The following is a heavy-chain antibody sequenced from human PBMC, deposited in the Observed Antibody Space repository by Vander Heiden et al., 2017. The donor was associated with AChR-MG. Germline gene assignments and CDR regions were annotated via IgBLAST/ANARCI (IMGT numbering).Heavy chain of an antibody. V-gene: IGHV3-23*01. CDR1: GFTVTSYA. CDR3: AKSGSYWAY. J-gene: IGHJ4*02. D-gene: IGHD1-26*01. Sequence: DVQLLESGGGLVQPGGSLRLSSAASGFTVTSYAMSWVRQARRKELGCVSAISSSGGSTYYTDSVKGRFTISRDNSKNTLYLKMNSLRAEDTAVYYCAKSGSYWAYWGQGTLVTVSS. CDR2: ISSSGGST.